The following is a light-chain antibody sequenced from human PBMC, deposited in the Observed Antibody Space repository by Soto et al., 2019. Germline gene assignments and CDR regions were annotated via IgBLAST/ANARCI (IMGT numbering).Light chain of an antibody. V-gene: IGLV2-14*01. CDR3: SSYTTRSTLV. CDR2: DVT. J-gene: IGLJ1*01. Sequence: QSVLTQPASVSGSPGQPITISCTGTSSDVGGYNYVSWYQQHAGKAPKLMIYDVTYRPSGVSNRFSGSKSGNTASLTISGLQAEDEADYYCSSYTTRSTLVFGTGTKVTVL. CDR1: SSDVGGYNY.